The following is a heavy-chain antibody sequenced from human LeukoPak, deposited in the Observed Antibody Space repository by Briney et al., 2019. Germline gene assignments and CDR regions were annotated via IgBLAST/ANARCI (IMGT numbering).Heavy chain of an antibody. CDR2: ISYDGSNK. J-gene: IGHJ4*02. V-gene: IGHV3-30*09. CDR3: AREDY. Sequence: GGSLRLSCAASGFTFSSYAMHWVRQAPGKGLEWVAVISYDGSNKYYADSVKGRFAISRDNSKNTLYLQMNSLRAEDTAVYYCAREDYWGQGTLVTVSS. CDR1: GFTFSSYA.